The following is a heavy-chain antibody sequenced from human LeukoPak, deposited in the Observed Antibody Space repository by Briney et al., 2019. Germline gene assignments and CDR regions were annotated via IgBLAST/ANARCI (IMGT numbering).Heavy chain of an antibody. J-gene: IGHJ3*02. CDR1: GFTFSSYA. CDR3: AKDYEAVAMVRGVTDN. V-gene: IGHV3-23*01. CDR2: ITGGGNII. D-gene: IGHD3-10*01. Sequence: GGSLRLSCAVSGFTFSSYAMSWVRQAPGKGLECVSIITGGGNIIYYAGSVKGRLTISRDNSKNTVYLQMNSLRAEDTAVYYCAKDYEAVAMVRGVTDNWGQGTMVTVSS.